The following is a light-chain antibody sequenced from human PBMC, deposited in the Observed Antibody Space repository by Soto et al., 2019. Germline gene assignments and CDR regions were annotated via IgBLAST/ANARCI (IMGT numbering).Light chain of an antibody. J-gene: IGKJ4*01. CDR3: QQLYNCPLI. V-gene: IGKV1-9*01. CDR1: QATSSY. Sequence: DIQLTQSPSFLSASVGNRVTITCRTSQATSSYLAWYQEKPGKAPQLLIYAASTLQSGVPSRFSGSRSWTEFTPTISSLLPEDFATSYCQQLYNCPLIFGGGTKVESK. CDR2: AAS.